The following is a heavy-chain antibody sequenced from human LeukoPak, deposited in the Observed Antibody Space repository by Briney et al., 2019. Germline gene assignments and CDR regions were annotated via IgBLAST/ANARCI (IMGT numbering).Heavy chain of an antibody. Sequence: PGRSLRLSCAASGFTFDDYAMHWVRQVPGKGLEWVSGISWNSGSIGYADSVKGRFTISRDNAKNSLYLQMNSLRAEDTALYYCAKDAKRGSYFFGHFDYWGQATLVTVSS. D-gene: IGHD1-26*01. CDR3: AKDAKRGSYFFGHFDY. CDR1: GFTFDDYA. V-gene: IGHV3-9*01. CDR2: ISWNSGSI. J-gene: IGHJ4*02.